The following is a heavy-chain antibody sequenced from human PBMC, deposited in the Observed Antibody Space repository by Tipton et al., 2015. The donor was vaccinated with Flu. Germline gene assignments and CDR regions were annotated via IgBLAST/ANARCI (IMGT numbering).Heavy chain of an antibody. CDR2: IYESGNT. CDR1: GGSLSSYY. V-gene: IGHV4-59*01. CDR3: ARDDPAMEGAFDV. J-gene: IGHJ3*01. D-gene: IGHD2-2*01. Sequence: TLSLTCSVSGGSLSSYYWSWIRQPPGKGLEWIGYIYESGNTNYNSSLKSRVTMSVDTSKNQFSLKLRSVTAADTAVYYCARDDPAMEGAFDVWGQGTMVIVSS.